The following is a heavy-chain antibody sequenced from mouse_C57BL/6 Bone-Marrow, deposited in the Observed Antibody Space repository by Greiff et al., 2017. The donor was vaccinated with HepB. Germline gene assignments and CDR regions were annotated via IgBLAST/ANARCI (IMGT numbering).Heavy chain of an antibody. J-gene: IGHJ2*01. CDR3: AREEGLTGTDFDY. CDR2: ISYDGSN. D-gene: IGHD4-1*01. CDR1: GYSIPSVYY. V-gene: IGHV3-6*01. Sequence: EVQLQESGPGLVKPSQSLSLTCSVTGYSIPSVYYWNWIRQFPGNKLEWMCYISYDGSNNSNPSLKNRISITRDTSKNQFFLKLNSVTTEDTATYYCAREEGLTGTDFDYWGQGTTLTVSS.